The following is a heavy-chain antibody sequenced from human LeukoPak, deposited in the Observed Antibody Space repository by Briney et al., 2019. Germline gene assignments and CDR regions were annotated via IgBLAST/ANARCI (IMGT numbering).Heavy chain of an antibody. CDR3: ARIAAWSHSSSWGGGPEAFDI. CDR1: GDSISIYY. Sequence: SETLSLTCSVSGDSISIYYWNWIRQPPGEGLEWIGYIDHTGSTNYNPPLNSRVTISRDTSTNHFSLKLSSVSAADTAVYYCARIAAWSHSSSWGGGPEAFDIWGQGTMVTVSS. CDR2: IDHTGST. V-gene: IGHV4-59*01. D-gene: IGHD6-13*01. J-gene: IGHJ3*02.